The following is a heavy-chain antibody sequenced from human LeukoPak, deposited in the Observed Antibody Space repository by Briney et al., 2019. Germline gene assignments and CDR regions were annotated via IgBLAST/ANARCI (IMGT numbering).Heavy chain of an antibody. D-gene: IGHD6-6*01. Sequence: PSETLSLTCTVSGGSISSYYWSWIRQPAGKGLEWIGYIYYSGSTNYNPSLKSRLTISVDTSNNQFSLKLSSVTAADTAVYYCATIAGSSSFWGQGTLVTVSS. J-gene: IGHJ4*02. CDR1: GGSISSYY. V-gene: IGHV4-59*08. CDR3: ATIAGSSSF. CDR2: IYYSGST.